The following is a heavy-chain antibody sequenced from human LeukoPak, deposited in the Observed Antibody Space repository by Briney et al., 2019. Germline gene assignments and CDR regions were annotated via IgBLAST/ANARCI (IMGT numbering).Heavy chain of an antibody. D-gene: IGHD1-26*01. CDR2: IYFSRGT. CDR1: LGSTSRAKYC. CDR3: ARRPTTSIVGATTNYFDH. V-gene: IGHV4-39*01. J-gene: IGHJ4*02. Sequence: ETPSVTPTQSLGSTSRAKYCWGSIRQPPGKGLEWMGCIYFSRGTYYTPSPTCRANLSIDTSKNQFSLKLTSVTAADTAVYYCARRPTTSIVGATTNYFDHWGQGTLVTVSS.